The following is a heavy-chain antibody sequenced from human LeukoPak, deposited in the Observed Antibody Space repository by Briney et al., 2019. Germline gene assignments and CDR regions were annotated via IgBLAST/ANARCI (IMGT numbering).Heavy chain of an antibody. CDR3: ARAFLAAAGNAFDI. CDR1: GYTFTSYG. J-gene: IGHJ3*02. Sequence: GASVKVSCNASGYTFTSYGISWVRQAPGQGLEWMGWISAYNGNTNYAQKLQGRVTMTTDTSTSTAYMELRSLRSDDTAVYYCARAFLAAAGNAFDIWGQGTMVTVSS. V-gene: IGHV1-18*01. D-gene: IGHD6-13*01. CDR2: ISAYNGNT.